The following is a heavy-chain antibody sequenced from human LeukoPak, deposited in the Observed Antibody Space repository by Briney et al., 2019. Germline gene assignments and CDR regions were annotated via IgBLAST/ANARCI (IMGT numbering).Heavy chain of an antibody. CDR3: ARDPGDY. CDR1: GFTSDDYG. V-gene: IGHV3-20*04. CDR2: INWNSGST. J-gene: IGHJ4*02. Sequence: GASLRLSCAASGFTSDDYGMSWVRKPQGKRLERDTDINWNSGSTDYEDSVKGRFTISRDNAKNSLYLQMNILIAEDTALYYCARDPGDYWGQGTLVTVSS.